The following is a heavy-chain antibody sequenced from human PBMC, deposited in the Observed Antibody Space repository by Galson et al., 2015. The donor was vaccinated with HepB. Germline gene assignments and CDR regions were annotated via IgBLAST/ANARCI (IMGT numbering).Heavy chain of an antibody. D-gene: IGHD2-21*01. Sequence: SLRLSCAASGFTFSRYGMHWVRQVPGKGLEWVALTWHDGSRRFYADSVKGRFTIARDNSQNTLYLHMADLRAEDTALYYCAREAQIAAPASFDVWGQGTLVTVSS. V-gene: IGHV3-33*08. CDR3: AREAQIAAPASFDV. CDR2: TWHDGSRR. CDR1: GFTFSRYG. J-gene: IGHJ4*03.